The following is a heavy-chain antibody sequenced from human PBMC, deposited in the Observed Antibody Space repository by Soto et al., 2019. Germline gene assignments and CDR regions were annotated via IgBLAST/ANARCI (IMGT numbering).Heavy chain of an antibody. V-gene: IGHV1-69*02. CDR1: GGTFSSYT. J-gene: IGHJ3*02. D-gene: IGHD6-13*01. CDR3: ARVMQLVNAAFDI. CDR2: IIPILGIA. Sequence: ASVKVSCKASGGTFSSYTISWVRQAPGQGLEWMGRIIPILGIANYAQKFQGRVTITADKSTSTAYMELSSLRSEDTAVYYCARVMQLVNAAFDIWGQGTMVTVSS.